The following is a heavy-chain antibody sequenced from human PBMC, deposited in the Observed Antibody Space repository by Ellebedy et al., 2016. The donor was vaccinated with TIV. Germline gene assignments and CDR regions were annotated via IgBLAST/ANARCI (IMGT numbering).Heavy chain of an antibody. CDR1: GFTVSSNY. D-gene: IGHD6-19*01. Sequence: PGGSLRLSCAASGFTVSSNYMNWVRQAPGKGLQWVSVIYSGGSTYYADSVKGRFTISRDNSKTTLYLQMNSLRAEDTAVYYRARSPNYPLGYSSGWSRDYYYGMDVWGQGTTVTVSS. J-gene: IGHJ6*02. CDR3: ARSPNYPLGYSSGWSRDYYYGMDV. V-gene: IGHV3-66*01. CDR2: IYSGGST.